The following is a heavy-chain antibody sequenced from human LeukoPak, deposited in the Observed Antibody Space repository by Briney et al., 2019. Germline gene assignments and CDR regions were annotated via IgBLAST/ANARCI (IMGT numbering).Heavy chain of an antibody. CDR1: GYTFTSYG. CDR3: ARTIYCSGGSCYFSRSYNWFDP. V-gene: IGHV1-18*01. J-gene: IGHJ5*02. D-gene: IGHD2-15*01. CDR2: ISAHNGNT. Sequence: ASVKVSCKASGYTFTSYGISWVRQAPGQGLEWMGWISAHNGNTNYAQKLQGRVTMTTDTSTSTAYMELRSLRSDDTAVYYCARTIYCSGGSCYFSRSYNWFDPWGQGTPVTVSS.